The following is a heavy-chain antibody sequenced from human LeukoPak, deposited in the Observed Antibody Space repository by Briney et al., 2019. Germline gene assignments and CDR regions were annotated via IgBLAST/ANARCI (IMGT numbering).Heavy chain of an antibody. J-gene: IGHJ6*03. CDR1: GYTFTSYW. CDR2: IYPGDSDT. Sequence: GESLKISCRGSGYTFTSYWIAWVRQMPGKGLEWMGIIYPGDSDTTYSPSFQGQVTISADKSISTAYLQWSSLKASDTAMYYCARGNYGGYYYYYYMDVWGKGTTVTVSS. D-gene: IGHD4-23*01. V-gene: IGHV5-51*01. CDR3: ARGNYGGYYYYYYMDV.